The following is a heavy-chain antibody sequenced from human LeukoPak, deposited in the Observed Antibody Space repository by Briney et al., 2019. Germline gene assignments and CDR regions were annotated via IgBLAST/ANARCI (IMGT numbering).Heavy chain of an antibody. J-gene: IGHJ5*02. D-gene: IGHD1-14*01. CDR2: IYSGGST. CDR1: GFTVSSNY. V-gene: IGHV3-66*02. Sequence: GGSLRLSCAASGFTVSSNYMSWVRQAPGMGLEWVSAIYSGGSTYYADSVKGRFTLSRDNSKNTLYLQTNSLRAEDTAVYYCARHLYTGFDPWGQGTLVTVSS. CDR3: ARHLYTGFDP.